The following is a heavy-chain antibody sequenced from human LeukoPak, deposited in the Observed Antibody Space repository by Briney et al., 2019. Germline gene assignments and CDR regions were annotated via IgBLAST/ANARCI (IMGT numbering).Heavy chain of an antibody. V-gene: IGHV3-7*01. CDR3: AKVGMTSSGWIYYYYYVDV. D-gene: IGHD6-19*01. Sequence: AGGSLRLSCVASGFTFSSRDWMTWVRQAPGKGLEWVANIKQDGSERYYADSVKGRFTISRDNSKNTLYLQMNSLRAEDTAVYYCAKVGMTSSGWIYYYYYVDVWGKGTTVTVSS. CDR2: IKQDGSER. J-gene: IGHJ6*03. CDR1: GFTFSSRDW.